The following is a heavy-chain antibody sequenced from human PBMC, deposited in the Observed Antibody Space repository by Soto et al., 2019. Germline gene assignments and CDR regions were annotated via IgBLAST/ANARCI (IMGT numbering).Heavy chain of an antibody. CDR1: GFTFSSYS. V-gene: IGHV3-48*01. Sequence: GGSLRLSCAASGFTFSSYSMNWVRQAPGKGLEWVSYISSSSSTIYYADSVKGRFTISRDNAKNSLYLQMNSLRAEDTAVYYCARDLPAMELAPYFDYWGQGTLVTVSS. D-gene: IGHD5-18*01. J-gene: IGHJ4*02. CDR3: ARDLPAMELAPYFDY. CDR2: ISSSSSTI.